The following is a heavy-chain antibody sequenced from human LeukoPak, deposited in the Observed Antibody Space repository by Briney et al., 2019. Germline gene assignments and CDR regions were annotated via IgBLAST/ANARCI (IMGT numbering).Heavy chain of an antibody. CDR2: ISWNSGSI. J-gene: IGHJ6*02. CDR1: GFTFDDYA. Sequence: PGRSLRLSCAASGFTFDDYAMHWVRQAPGKGLERVSGISWNSGSIGYADSVKGRFTISRDNAKNSLYLQMNSLRAEDTALYYCAKGVVELYYYYGMDVWGQGTTVTVSS. CDR3: AKGVVELYYYYGMDV. V-gene: IGHV3-9*01. D-gene: IGHD2-21*01.